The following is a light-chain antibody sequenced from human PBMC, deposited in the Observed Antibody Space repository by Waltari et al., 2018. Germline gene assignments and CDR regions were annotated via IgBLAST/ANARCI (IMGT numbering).Light chain of an antibody. J-gene: IGKJ1*01. CDR2: GAS. CDR3: QHHFNWPRT. V-gene: IGKV3-15*01. CDR1: QGVSSH. Sequence: EIVMTQSPAILSVSPGESATLSCRASQGVSSHLAWYQQKPGQAPRLLIYGASTRATGVPVRFSGSGSGTEFTLTISSLQSEDFAAYYCQHHFNWPRTFGQGTKVEVK.